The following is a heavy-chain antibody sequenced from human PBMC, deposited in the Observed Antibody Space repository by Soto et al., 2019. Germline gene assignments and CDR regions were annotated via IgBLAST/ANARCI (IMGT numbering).Heavy chain of an antibody. CDR3: ARDRLDVVVPAAILAY. V-gene: IGHV3-30-3*01. J-gene: IGHJ4*02. CDR2: ISYDGSNK. Sequence: GGSLRLSCAASGFTFSSYAMHWVRQAPGKGLEWVAVISYDGSNKYYADSVKGRFTISRDNSKNTLYLQMNSLRAEDTAVYYCARDRLDVVVPAAILAYWGQGTLVTVSS. CDR1: GFTFSSYA. D-gene: IGHD2-2*02.